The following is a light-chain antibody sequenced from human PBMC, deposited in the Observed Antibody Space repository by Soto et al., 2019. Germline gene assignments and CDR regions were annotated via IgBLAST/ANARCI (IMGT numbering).Light chain of an antibody. V-gene: IGKV1-5*03. CDR3: QQYNSYST. CDR1: QSISSW. Sequence: DIQISQSPSFLSASVGDRVTLTCRASQSISSWLAWYQQKPGKAPKLLIYKASSLESGVPSRFSGSGSGTEFTLTISSLQPDDFATYYCQQYNSYSTFGQGTKVAIK. J-gene: IGKJ2*01. CDR2: KAS.